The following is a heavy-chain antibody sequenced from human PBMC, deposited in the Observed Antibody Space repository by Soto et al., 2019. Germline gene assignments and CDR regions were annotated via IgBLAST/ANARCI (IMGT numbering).Heavy chain of an antibody. CDR2: IYYSGST. Sequence: QVQLQESGPGLVKPSETLSLTCTVSGGSISSYYWSWIRQPPGKGLEWIGYIYYSGSTNYNPSLKSRVTISVDTSRNQFSLKLSSVTAADTAVYYCARDSRNAYYDYGMDVWGQGTTGPVSS. CDR3: ARDSRNAYYDYGMDV. J-gene: IGHJ6*02. CDR1: GGSISSYY. V-gene: IGHV4-59*01.